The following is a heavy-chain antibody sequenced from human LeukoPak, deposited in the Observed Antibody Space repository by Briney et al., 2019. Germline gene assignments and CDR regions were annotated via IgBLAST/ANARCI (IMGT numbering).Heavy chain of an antibody. CDR2: IIPIFGTA. D-gene: IGHD3-16*01. CDR3: ARDETLGDFRFDP. Sequence: SVKVSCKASGGTFSSYAISWVRQAPGQGLEWMGGIIPIFGTANYAQKFQGRVTITTDESTSTAYMELSSLRSEDTAVYYCARDETLGDFRFDPWGQGTLVTVSS. J-gene: IGHJ5*02. CDR1: GGTFSSYA. V-gene: IGHV1-69*05.